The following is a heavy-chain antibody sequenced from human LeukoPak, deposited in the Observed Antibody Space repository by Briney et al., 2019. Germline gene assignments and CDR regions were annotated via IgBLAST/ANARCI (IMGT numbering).Heavy chain of an antibody. Sequence: SGRSLRLSCAASGFTFSSYAMHWVRQAPGKGLEWVAVISYDGSNKYYADSVKGRFTISRDNSKNTLYLQMNSLRAEDTAVYYCARARAVAGILAWGQGTLVTVSS. V-gene: IGHV3-30*14. CDR1: GFTFSSYA. D-gene: IGHD6-19*01. CDR3: ARARAVAGILA. CDR2: ISYDGSNK. J-gene: IGHJ4*02.